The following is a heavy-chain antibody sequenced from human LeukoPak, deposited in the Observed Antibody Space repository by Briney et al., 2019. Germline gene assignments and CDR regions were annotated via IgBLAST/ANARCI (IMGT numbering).Heavy chain of an antibody. Sequence: GGSLRLSCAASGFTFSNYAMSWVRQAPGKGLEWVSGISGGGDNTYYADSVKGRFTISRDNSKNTLYLQMNSLRAEDTAVYYCAKDQGQIWFGELSGVRDYYGMDVWGQGTTVTVSS. CDR3: AKDQGQIWFGELSGVRDYYGMDV. J-gene: IGHJ6*02. CDR1: GFTFSNYA. V-gene: IGHV3-23*01. D-gene: IGHD3-10*01. CDR2: ISGGGDNT.